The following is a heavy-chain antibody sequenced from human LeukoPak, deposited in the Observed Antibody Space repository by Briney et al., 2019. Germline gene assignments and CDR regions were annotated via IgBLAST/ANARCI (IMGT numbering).Heavy chain of an antibody. CDR3: AKVKGEVIGAFDI. Sequence: GRSLRLSCAASRFTFSSYGMHWVRQAPGQGLEWVAVISYDGNNRYYADSVKGRFTISRYNSKNTLYLQMNSLRAEDTAVYYCAKVKGEVIGAFDIWGQGTMVTVSS. CDR2: ISYDGNNR. V-gene: IGHV3-30*18. CDR1: RFTFSSYG. D-gene: IGHD3-16*01. J-gene: IGHJ3*02.